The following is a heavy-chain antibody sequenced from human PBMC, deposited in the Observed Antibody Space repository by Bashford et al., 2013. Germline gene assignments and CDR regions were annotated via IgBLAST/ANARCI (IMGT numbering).Heavy chain of an antibody. Sequence: VRQAPGKGLEWVGRIKYKSDGGTTDYAAPVKGRFTISRDDSKNTLYLQMNSLETDDTAVYYCATYAVASAAGFDYWGRGTLVTVSS. CDR2: IKYKSDGGTT. D-gene: IGHD6-19*01. V-gene: IGHV3-15*01. CDR3: ATYAVASAAGFDY. J-gene: IGHJ4*02.